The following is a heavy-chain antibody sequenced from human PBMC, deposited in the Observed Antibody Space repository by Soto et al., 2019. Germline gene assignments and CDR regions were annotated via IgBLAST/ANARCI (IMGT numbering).Heavy chain of an antibody. CDR3: ASRXXXXTFNI. J-gene: IGHJ3*02. V-gene: IGHV4-31*03. CDR2: MCYSGST. D-gene: IGHD3-16*02. Sequence: SETLSLTCTVSGGSVTGGGFCWSWLRQHPGEGLEFIGYMCYSGSTNYNPSPKSRVAISIDTSKNQFSLTLTFVTAAESAVYYCASRXXXXTFNIWGQGTMVTVSS. CDR1: GGSVTGGGFC.